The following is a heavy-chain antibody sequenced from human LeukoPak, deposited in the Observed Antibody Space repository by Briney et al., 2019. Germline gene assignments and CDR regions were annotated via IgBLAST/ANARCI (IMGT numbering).Heavy chain of an antibody. CDR3: ARGKTYDFWSGSFDY. CDR1: GYTFTSYG. Sequence: GASVKVSCKASGYTFTSYGISWVRQAPGQGLEWMGWISAYNGNTNYAQKLQGRVTITTDESTSTAYMELSSLRSEDTAVYYCARGKTYDFWSGSFDYWGQGTLVTVSS. J-gene: IGHJ4*02. D-gene: IGHD3-3*01. CDR2: ISAYNGNT. V-gene: IGHV1-18*01.